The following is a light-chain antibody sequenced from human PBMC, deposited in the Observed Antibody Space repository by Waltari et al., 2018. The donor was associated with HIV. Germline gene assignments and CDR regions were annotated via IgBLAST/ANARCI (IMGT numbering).Light chain of an antibody. Sequence: DVQMTQSPSSLSASVGDRVAITCRASQGIGSDLAWYQQKPGKVPKLLIYAASTLQSGAPSRFSGSGSGTDFTLTITNLQTEDFSFYDCQRYDRAPYTFGPGTRLELK. CDR2: AAS. V-gene: IGKV1-27*01. CDR3: QRYDRAPYT. CDR1: QGIGSD. J-gene: IGKJ2*01.